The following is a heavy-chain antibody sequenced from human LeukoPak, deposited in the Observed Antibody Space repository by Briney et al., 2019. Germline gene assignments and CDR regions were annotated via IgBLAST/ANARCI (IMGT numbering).Heavy chain of an antibody. CDR1: GGSISGYY. Sequence: SETLSLTCTVSGGSISGYYWSWIRQSPGKGLEWIAYIYNSGSTNYNPSLQSRVTISVDTSKNQFSLNLSSVTAADTAVYYCAGQGSSSPFDYWGQGTLVTVSS. D-gene: IGHD6-6*01. CDR2: IYNSGST. V-gene: IGHV4-59*08. J-gene: IGHJ4*02. CDR3: AGQGSSSPFDY.